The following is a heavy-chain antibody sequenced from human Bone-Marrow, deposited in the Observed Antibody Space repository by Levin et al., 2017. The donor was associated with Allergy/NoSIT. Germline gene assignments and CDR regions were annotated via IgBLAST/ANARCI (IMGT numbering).Heavy chain of an antibody. CDR2: IYYSGST. CDR3: AREDGSTFDS. CDR1: GGSISSGGYH. J-gene: IGHJ4*02. D-gene: IGHD5-24*01. Sequence: PSETLSLTCTVSGGSISSGGYHWSWVRQHAGKGLEWIGYIYYSGSTYYNPSLKSRAMISLDTSKNQFSLKVTSATAADAAVYYCAREDGSTFDSWGQGTLVTVSS. V-gene: IGHV4-31*03.